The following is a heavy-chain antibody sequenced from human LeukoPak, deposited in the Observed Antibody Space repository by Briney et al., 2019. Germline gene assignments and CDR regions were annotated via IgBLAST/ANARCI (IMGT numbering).Heavy chain of an antibody. D-gene: IGHD3-10*01. CDR3: ARAWNVLWFGELLQD. CDR1: GYTFIGYY. CDR2: INPNSGGT. J-gene: IGHJ4*02. Sequence: GASVKVSCKASGYTFIGYYMHWVRQAPGQGLEWMGWINPNSGGTNYAQKFQGRVTMTRDTSISTAYMELSRLRSDDTAVYYCARAWNVLWFGELLQDWGQGTLVTVSS. V-gene: IGHV1-2*02.